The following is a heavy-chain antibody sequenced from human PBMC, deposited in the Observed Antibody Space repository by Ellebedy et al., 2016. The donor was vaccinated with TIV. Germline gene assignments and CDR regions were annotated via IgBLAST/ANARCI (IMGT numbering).Heavy chain of an antibody. CDR3: VKSDCSSTSCYSRPFDY. V-gene: IGHV3-64D*06. CDR2: IRGNGGST. Sequence: GGSLRLXCSASGFIFSSYAMHWVRQAPGKGLEHLSSIRGNGGSTYFADSVKGRFTISRDNSKNTLYLQMSSLRREDTAVYYCVKSDCSSTSCYSRPFDYWGQGALVTVSS. D-gene: IGHD2-2*01. CDR1: GFIFSSYA. J-gene: IGHJ4*02.